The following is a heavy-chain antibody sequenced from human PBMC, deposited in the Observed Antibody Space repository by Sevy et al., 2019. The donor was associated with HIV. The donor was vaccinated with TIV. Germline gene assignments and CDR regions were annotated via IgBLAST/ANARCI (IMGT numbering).Heavy chain of an antibody. Sequence: GGSLRLSCAASGFIFTNYGMHWVRQAPGKGLEWVAVISHDGSLKYCADSVRGRVTISRDSSKNTVSLQMNSLRLEDTAVYYCAKGSRATGSAFDIWGQGTMVTVSS. CDR2: ISHDGSLK. J-gene: IGHJ3*02. D-gene: IGHD2-15*01. CDR3: AKGSRATGSAFDI. V-gene: IGHV3-30*18. CDR1: GFIFTNYG.